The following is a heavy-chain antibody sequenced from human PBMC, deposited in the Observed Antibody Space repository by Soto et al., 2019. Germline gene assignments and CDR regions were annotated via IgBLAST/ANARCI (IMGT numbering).Heavy chain of an antibody. CDR2: IYYSGST. D-gene: IGHD3-10*01. Sequence: SETLSLTCTVSGGSISSYYWSWIRQPPGKGLEWIGYIYYSGSTNYNPSLKSRVTISVDTSKNQFSLKLSSVTAADTAVYYCARDPSYYYGSGRYGMDVWGQGTTVTVSS. V-gene: IGHV4-59*01. CDR1: GGSISSYY. J-gene: IGHJ6*02. CDR3: ARDPSYYYGSGRYGMDV.